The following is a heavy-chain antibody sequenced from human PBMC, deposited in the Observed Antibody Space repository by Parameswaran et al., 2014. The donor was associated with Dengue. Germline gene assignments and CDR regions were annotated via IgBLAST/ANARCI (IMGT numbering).Heavy chain of an antibody. CDR3: ASKMSPASGDTAMAPAFDY. Sequence: WVRQAPGQGLEWMGWMNPNSGNTGYAQKFQGRVTMTRNTSISTAYMELSSLRSEDTAVYYCASKMSPASGDTAMAPAFDYWGQGTLVTVSS. J-gene: IGHJ4*02. D-gene: IGHD5-18*01. CDR2: MNPNSGNT. V-gene: IGHV1-8*01.